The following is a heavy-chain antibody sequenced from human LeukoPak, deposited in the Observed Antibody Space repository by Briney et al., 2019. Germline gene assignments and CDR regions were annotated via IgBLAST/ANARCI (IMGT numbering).Heavy chain of an antibody. CDR3: ARASGPIKKNRFDQ. D-gene: IGHD1-26*01. J-gene: IGHJ4*02. CDR2: IFSDGIRK. Sequence: PGGSLRLSRATSGFTFSTYGMEWVRQAPGKGLEWVAIIFSDGIRKYYADSVKGRFTISRDISRSTLYLEMNSLSAEDTAVYYCARASGPIKKNRFDQWGQGTLVTVSS. CDR1: GFTFSTYG. V-gene: IGHV3-30*12.